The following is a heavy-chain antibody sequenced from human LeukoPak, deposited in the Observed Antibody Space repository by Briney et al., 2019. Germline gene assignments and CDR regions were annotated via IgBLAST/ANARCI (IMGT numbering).Heavy chain of an antibody. CDR1: GFPFSSYS. Sequence: GGSLELSCATSGFPFSSYSMNWVRQAPGKGLELVSSISSSSSYIYYADSVKGRFTISRDNAKNSLYVQMNSLRAEDTAVYYCARDLIVVVPAASGAVPWGQGTLVTVCS. D-gene: IGHD2-2*01. J-gene: IGHJ5*02. CDR3: ARDLIVVVPAASGAVP. V-gene: IGHV3-21*01. CDR2: ISSSSSYI.